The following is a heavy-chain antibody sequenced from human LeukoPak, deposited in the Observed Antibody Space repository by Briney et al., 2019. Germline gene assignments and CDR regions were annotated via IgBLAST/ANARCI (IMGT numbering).Heavy chain of an antibody. V-gene: IGHV3-7*03. CDR3: VSGGDSGY. Sequence: GGSQRLSCAASRFTFSTNWMGWVRQAPGKGLEWVASITPAGSEKYYANSMKGRFTISRDNAKNSLFLQMNSLRADDTGVYFCVSGGDSGYWGQGTLVTVSS. CDR2: ITPAGSEK. D-gene: IGHD2-21*02. CDR1: RFTFSTNW. J-gene: IGHJ4*02.